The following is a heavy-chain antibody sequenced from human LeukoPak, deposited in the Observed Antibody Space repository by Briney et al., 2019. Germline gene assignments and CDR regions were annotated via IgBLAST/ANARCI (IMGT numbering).Heavy chain of an antibody. D-gene: IGHD3-10*01. CDR1: GGSFSGYY. Sequence: SETLSLTCAVYGGSFSGYYWSWIRQPPGKGLEWIGEINHSGSTNYNPSLKSRVTISADTSKNQFSLKLSSVTAADTAVYYCAREGRYYYGSGSYFDYWGQGTLVTVSS. J-gene: IGHJ4*02. CDR3: AREGRYYYGSGSYFDY. V-gene: IGHV4-34*01. CDR2: INHSGST.